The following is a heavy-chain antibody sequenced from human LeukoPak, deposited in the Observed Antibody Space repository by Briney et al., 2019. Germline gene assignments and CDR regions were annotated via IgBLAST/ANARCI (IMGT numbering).Heavy chain of an antibody. Sequence: GGSLRLSCAASGFTFGNYAMNWVRQAPGKGLEWVSVISGSSGSTYYADSVKGRFTISRDNAQNSLYLQMNSLRAEDTAIYYCATSTAAAGTDWGQGTLVTVSS. CDR2: ISGSSGST. CDR1: GFTFGNYA. CDR3: ATSTAAAGTD. J-gene: IGHJ4*02. V-gene: IGHV3-23*01. D-gene: IGHD6-13*01.